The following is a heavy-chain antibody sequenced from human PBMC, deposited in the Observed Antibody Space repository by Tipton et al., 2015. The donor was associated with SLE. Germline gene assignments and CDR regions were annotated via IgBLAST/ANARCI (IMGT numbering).Heavy chain of an antibody. CDR2: IRGSGSGT. Sequence: GSLRLSCAASGFTFSSYAMSWVRQVPGKGLEWVSAIRGSGSGTYYADSVKGRFTISRDDSKNTLYLQMSSLRAEDTAIYYCGKGLNFDFCSGFGMDVWGQGTTVTVS. CDR3: GKGLNFDFCSGFGMDV. V-gene: IGHV3-23*01. J-gene: IGHJ6*02. D-gene: IGHD3-3*01. CDR1: GFTFSSYA.